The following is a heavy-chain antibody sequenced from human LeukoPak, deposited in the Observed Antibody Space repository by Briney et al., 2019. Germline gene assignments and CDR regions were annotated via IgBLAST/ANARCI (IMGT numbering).Heavy chain of an antibody. D-gene: IGHD1-26*01. J-gene: IGHJ4*02. CDR1: GYTFTGYY. CDR3: ARAVGRIPYFDY. Sequence: ASVKVSCKASGYTFTGYYMHWVRPAPGQGLEWMGWINPNSGGTNYAQKFQGRVTMTRDTSISTAYMELSRLRSDDTAVYYCARAVGRIPYFDYWGQGTLVTVSS. CDR2: INPNSGGT. V-gene: IGHV1-2*02.